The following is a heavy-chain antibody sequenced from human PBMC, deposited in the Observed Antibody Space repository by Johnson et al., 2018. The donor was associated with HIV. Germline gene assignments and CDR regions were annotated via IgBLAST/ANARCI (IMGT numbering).Heavy chain of an antibody. CDR2: ISSNGGST. CDR3: ARSGYDILTGYIVRGNRDDAFDI. D-gene: IGHD3-9*01. V-gene: IGHV3-64*01. CDR1: GFTFSSYA. J-gene: IGHJ3*02. Sequence: VQLVESGGGVVQPGRSLRLSCAASGFTFSSYAMHWVRQAPGKGLEYVSAISSNGGSTYYANSVKGRFTISRDNSKNTLNLQMGSLRAEDMAVYYCARSGYDILTGYIVRGNRDDAFDIWGQGTMVTVSS.